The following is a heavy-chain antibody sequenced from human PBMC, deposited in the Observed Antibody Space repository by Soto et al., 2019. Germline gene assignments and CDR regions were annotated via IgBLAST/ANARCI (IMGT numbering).Heavy chain of an antibody. D-gene: IGHD1-26*01. CDR3: AHRGVYTGSSDFPYDAFDF. Sequence: QITLKESGPTLVKPTQTLTLTCTFSGFSLSTSGVGVGWIRQPPGKALEWLALIYWDDDQRYSPSLQSRLTITKDTSKTQVVLTMANMDPVDTATYYCAHRGVYTGSSDFPYDAFDFWGQGTMVTVSS. CDR1: GFSLSTSGVG. J-gene: IGHJ3*01. V-gene: IGHV2-5*02. CDR2: IYWDDDQ.